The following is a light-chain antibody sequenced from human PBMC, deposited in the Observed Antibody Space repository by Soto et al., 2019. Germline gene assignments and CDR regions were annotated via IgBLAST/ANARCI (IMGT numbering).Light chain of an antibody. Sequence: EIMMTQSPATLSVSLGERATLFCRASQNVRSNLAWYQQKPGQAPRLLIHGASSRATGIPDRFSGSGFGTEFILTINSLQSEDFAVYYCQQYNNWPPVFTFGPGTKVEI. V-gene: IGKV3D-15*01. CDR1: QNVRSN. J-gene: IGKJ3*01. CDR3: QQYNNWPPVFT. CDR2: GAS.